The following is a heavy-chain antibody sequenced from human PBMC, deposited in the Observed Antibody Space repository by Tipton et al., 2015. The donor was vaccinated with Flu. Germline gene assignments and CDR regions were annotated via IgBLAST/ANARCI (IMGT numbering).Heavy chain of an antibody. V-gene: IGHV4-38-2*02. Sequence: TLSLTCTVSGYSISSGYYWGWIRQPPGKGLEWIGSIYHSGSTYYSPSLKSRVTISVDTSKNQFSLKLSSVTAADTAVYYCAREWTSLPVNWFDPWGQGTLVTVSS. J-gene: IGHJ5*02. CDR3: AREWTSLPVNWFDP. CDR2: IYHSGST. D-gene: IGHD3/OR15-3a*01. CDR1: GYSISSGYY.